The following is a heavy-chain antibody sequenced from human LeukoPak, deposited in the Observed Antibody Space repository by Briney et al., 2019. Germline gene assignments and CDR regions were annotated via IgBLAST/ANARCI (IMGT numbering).Heavy chain of an antibody. J-gene: IGHJ4*02. CDR2: IYSNGNP. V-gene: IGHV3-53*01. CDR1: GFTVSNNF. CDR3: AKTHNWNDDYFDY. D-gene: IGHD1-1*01. Sequence: GGSLRLSCAASGFTVSNNFMNWVRQAPGKGLDWVSAIYSNGNPYYTDSVKGRFTISRDISKNTLYLQMNSLRAEDTAVYYCAKTHNWNDDYFDYWGQGTLVTVSS.